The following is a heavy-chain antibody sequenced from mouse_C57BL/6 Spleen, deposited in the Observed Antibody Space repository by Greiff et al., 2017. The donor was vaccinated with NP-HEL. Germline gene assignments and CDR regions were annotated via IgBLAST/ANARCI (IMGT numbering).Heavy chain of an antibody. D-gene: IGHD1-1*01. CDR2: INPSSGYT. CDR3: ARYYGRVYAMDY. CDR1: GYTFTSYT. Sequence: QVQLKESGAELARPGASVKMSCKASGYTFTSYTMHWVKQRPGQGLEWIGYINPSSGYTKYNQKFKDKATLTADKSSSTAYMQLSSLTSEDSAVYYCARYYGRVYAMDYWGQGTSVTVSS. J-gene: IGHJ4*01. V-gene: IGHV1-4*01.